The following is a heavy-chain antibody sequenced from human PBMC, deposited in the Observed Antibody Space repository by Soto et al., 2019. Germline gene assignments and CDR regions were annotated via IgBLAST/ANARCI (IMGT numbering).Heavy chain of an antibody. CDR1: GASISSGGYY. Sequence: SETLSLTCTVSGASISSGGYYWSWIRQHPGKGLEWIGYIYYSGSTYYNPSLKSRVTISVDTSKNQFSLKLSSAAAADTAVYYCARHSNRNYGLYFFDYWGLGALVTVSS. CDR3: ARHSNRNYGLYFFDY. D-gene: IGHD4-4*01. J-gene: IGHJ4*02. V-gene: IGHV4-31*03. CDR2: IYYSGST.